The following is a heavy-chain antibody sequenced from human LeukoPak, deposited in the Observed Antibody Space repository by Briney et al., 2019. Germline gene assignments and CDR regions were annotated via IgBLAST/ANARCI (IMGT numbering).Heavy chain of an antibody. CDR1: GFTVSTTY. CDR3: ARDDKDGDYVLRN. V-gene: IGHV3-66*02. Sequence: PGGSLRLSCAASGFTVSTTYMSWVRQAPGKGLEWVSVIYSGGSTYYADSVRGRFTISRDNSKNTLYVQMNSLRAEDAAVYYCARDDKDGDYVLRNWGQGTMVTVSS. CDR2: IYSGGST. D-gene: IGHD4-17*01. J-gene: IGHJ3*01.